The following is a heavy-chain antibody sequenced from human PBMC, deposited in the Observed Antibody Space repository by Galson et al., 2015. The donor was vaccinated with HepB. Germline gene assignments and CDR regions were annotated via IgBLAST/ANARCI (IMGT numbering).Heavy chain of an antibody. CDR1: GFTFSSYS. Sequence: SLRLSCAASGFTFSSYSMSWVRQAPGKGLEWVSSISSSSTYIYYADSVKGRFTISRDNAKNSLYLQMDSLRAEDTAVYYCARVLYYDSSGYPHWGQGTLVTVSS. V-gene: IGHV3-21*01. J-gene: IGHJ4*02. D-gene: IGHD3-22*01. CDR2: ISSSSTYI. CDR3: ARVLYYDSSGYPH.